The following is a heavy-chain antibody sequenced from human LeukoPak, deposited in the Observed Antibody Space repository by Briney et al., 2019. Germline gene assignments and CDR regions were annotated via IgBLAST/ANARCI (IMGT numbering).Heavy chain of an antibody. CDR1: GGSFSNYA. V-gene: IGHV1-69*06. D-gene: IGHD3-22*01. Sequence: ASVKVSCKASGGSFSNYAITWVRQAPGQGLEWMGGIIPMFATENYAQKFQGRVTITADKSTTTAYMKLSSLRSDDTAVYYCARDKNYYDSSGYYWGQGTLVTVSS. CDR3: ARDKNYYDSSGYY. J-gene: IGHJ4*02. CDR2: IIPMFATE.